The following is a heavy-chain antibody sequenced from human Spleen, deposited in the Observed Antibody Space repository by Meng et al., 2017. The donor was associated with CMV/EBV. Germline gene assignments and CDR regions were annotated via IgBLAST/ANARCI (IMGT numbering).Heavy chain of an antibody. CDR1: GFTFRTYE. J-gene: IGHJ4*02. V-gene: IGHV3-48*03. CDR3: TKERVPAAVKHGDFDF. CDR2: ISNSGALM. D-gene: IGHD2-2*01. Sequence: GGSLRLSCAASGFTFRTYEMNWVRQAPGKGLEWVSYISNSGALMYYADSVKGRFTISRDNSKNTLFLQMNSLRVEDTAIYYCTKERVPAAVKHGDFDFWGQGTLVTVSS.